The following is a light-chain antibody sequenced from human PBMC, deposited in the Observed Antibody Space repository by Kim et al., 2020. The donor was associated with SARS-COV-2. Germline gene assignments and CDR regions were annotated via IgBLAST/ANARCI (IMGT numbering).Light chain of an antibody. J-gene: IGKJ1*01. V-gene: IGKV3-20*01. CDR3: QQYGNSPWT. CDR1: QSVTSSH. Sequence: EIVLTQSPGTLSLSPGERATLSCRASQSVTSSHLAWYQQKPGQAPRLLIYGASSRATGIPDRFSGSGSGTDFTLTISRLEPEDFAVFYCQQYGNSPWTFGQGTKVDI. CDR2: GAS.